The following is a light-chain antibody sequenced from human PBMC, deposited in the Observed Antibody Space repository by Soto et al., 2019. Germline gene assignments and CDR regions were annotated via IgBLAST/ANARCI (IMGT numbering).Light chain of an antibody. CDR2: GAS. CDR3: QQYDNSSYT. CDR1: QSVSSRY. Sequence: EIVLTQSPGTLSLSPGERATLSCMASQSVSSRYLAWYQQKPGEAPRLLIYGASSRATGIPDRFTCSGSGTDLTLTISSLEAEEFAVDYCQQYDNSSYTFDQVTELEIK. V-gene: IGKV3-20*01. J-gene: IGKJ2*01.